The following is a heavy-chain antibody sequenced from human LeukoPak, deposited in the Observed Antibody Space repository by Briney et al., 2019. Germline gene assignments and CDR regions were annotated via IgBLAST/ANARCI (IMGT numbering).Heavy chain of an antibody. CDR3: ARDMVRGVIIWDY. V-gene: IGHV1-69*04. D-gene: IGHD3-10*01. CDR1: GGTFSSYA. CDR2: IIPILGIA. J-gene: IGHJ4*02. Sequence: GASVKVSCKASGGTFSSYAISWVRQAPGQGLEWMGRIIPILGIANYAQKFQGRVTITADKSTSTAYMELSSLRSEDTAVYYCARDMVRGVIIWDYWGQGTLVTVSS.